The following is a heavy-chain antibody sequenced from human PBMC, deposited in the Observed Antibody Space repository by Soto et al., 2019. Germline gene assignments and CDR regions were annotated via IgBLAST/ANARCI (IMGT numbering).Heavy chain of an antibody. CDR2: ISASSTTI. CDR3: VRGPSQFDP. J-gene: IGHJ5*02. Sequence: GGSLRLSCADSAFTLSNYNMNWVRQAPGKGLEWVSYISASSTTIYYADSVKGRFTISRDNAKNLLYLQMNSLRPEDTAVYYCVRGPSQFDPWGQGTLVTVSS. CDR1: AFTLSNYN. V-gene: IGHV3-48*01.